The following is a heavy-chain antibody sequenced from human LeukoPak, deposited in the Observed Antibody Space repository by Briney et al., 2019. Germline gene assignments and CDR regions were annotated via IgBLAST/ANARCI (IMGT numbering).Heavy chain of an antibody. D-gene: IGHD6-6*01. V-gene: IGHV1-69*13. CDR3: ARVKAYSSSDDDAFDI. Sequence: ASVKVSCQACGGTFSRYAISWVRQAPGQGLEWVGGIIPIFGTANYAQKFQGRVTNTADESTSTAYMELSSLRSEDTAVYYCARVKAYSSSDDDAFDIWGQGTMVTVSS. CDR2: IIPIFGTA. CDR1: GGTFSRYA. J-gene: IGHJ3*02.